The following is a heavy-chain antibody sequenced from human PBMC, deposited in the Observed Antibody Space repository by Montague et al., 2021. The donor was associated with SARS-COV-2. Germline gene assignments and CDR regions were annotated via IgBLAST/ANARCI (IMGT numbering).Heavy chain of an antibody. CDR2: IDWDXDK. CDR3: ARSYGTTVVTRAFDY. D-gene: IGHD4-23*01. CDR1: GFSLSTSGMC. Sequence: PALVKPTQTLTLPCTFSGFSLSTSGMCVSWIRQPPGKALEWLTLIDWDXDKYYSTSLKTRLTISKDTSKNQVVLTMTNMDPVDTATYYCARSYGTTVVTRAFDYWGQGTLVTVSS. J-gene: IGHJ4*02. V-gene: IGHV2-70*01.